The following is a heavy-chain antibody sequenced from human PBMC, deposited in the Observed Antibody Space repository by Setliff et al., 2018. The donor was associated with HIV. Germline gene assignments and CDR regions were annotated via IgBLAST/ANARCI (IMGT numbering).Heavy chain of an antibody. CDR1: GGTFKNLA. V-gene: IGHV1-69*13. CDR3: ANPHDGGAFDV. Sequence: SVKVSCKASGGTFKNLAISWVRQAPGQGLEWMGGVIPSFATANYAQKFQGRIAITADELTSTVYMDLNSLKSEDSAVYYCANPHDGGAFDVWGQGTAVTVSS. D-gene: IGHD1-1*01. J-gene: IGHJ3*01. CDR2: VIPSFATA.